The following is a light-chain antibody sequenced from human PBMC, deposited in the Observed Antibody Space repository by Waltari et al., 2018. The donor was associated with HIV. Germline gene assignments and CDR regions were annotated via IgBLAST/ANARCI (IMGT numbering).Light chain of an antibody. V-gene: IGLV2-14*01. CDR2: GVS. Sequence: QSALTQPASVSGSPGQSIAISCTGSTSDIGAYNYVSWFQQHPGKAPKLIIFGVSKRPSGVSKRFSGSKSGNTASLTISGLQAEDEADYYCSTYTGRGTDTVLFVGGTKLTVL. CDR1: TSDIGAYNY. CDR3: STYTGRGTDTVL. J-gene: IGLJ2*01.